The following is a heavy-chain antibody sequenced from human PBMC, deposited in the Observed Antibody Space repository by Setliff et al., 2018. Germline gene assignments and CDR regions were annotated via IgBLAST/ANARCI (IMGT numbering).Heavy chain of an antibody. CDR3: AHNFRSSTWYRGQTAFDV. CDR1: GDSIISGRHY. V-gene: IGHV4-30-4*02. D-gene: IGHD6-13*01. CDR2: IYKTENS. Sequence: SETLSLTCTVSGDSIISGRHYWSWIRQSPEKGLEWLGYIYKTENSYYKPSLKSRLTISVDASNNQVGLTMTDMGPVDTATYYCAHNFRSSTWYRGQTAFDVWGQGTVVTVSS. J-gene: IGHJ3*01.